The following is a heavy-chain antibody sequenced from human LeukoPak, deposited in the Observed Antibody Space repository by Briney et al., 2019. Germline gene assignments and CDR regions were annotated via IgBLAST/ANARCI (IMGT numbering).Heavy chain of an antibody. CDR3: ARGEAYYDFWSTHYYMDV. CDR1: GFTVSSNY. V-gene: IGHV3-53*01. Sequence: GGSLRLSCAASGFTVSSNYMSWVRQAPGKGLEWVSVIYSGGSTYYADSVKGRFTISRDNSKNTLYLQMNSLRAEDTAAYYCARGEAYYDFWSTHYYMDVWGKGTTVTVSS. J-gene: IGHJ6*03. CDR2: IYSGGST. D-gene: IGHD3-3*01.